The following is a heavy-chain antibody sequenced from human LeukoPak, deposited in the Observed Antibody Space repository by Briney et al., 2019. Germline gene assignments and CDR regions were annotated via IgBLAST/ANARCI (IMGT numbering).Heavy chain of an antibody. V-gene: IGHV3-30*04. Sequence: GGSLRLSCAASGFTFSSYAMHWVRQAPGKGLEWVAVISYDGSNKYYADSVKGRFTISRDNSKNTLYLQVNSLRAEDTAVYYCARDQRVRRYYYGSGNHAFDIWGQGTMVTVSS. CDR2: ISYDGSNK. J-gene: IGHJ3*02. CDR1: GFTFSSYA. D-gene: IGHD3-10*01. CDR3: ARDQRVRRYYYGSGNHAFDI.